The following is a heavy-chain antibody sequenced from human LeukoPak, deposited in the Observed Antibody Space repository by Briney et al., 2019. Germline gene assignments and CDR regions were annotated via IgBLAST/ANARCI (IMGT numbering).Heavy chain of an antibody. J-gene: IGHJ4*02. CDR2: IKQDGSEK. Sequence: PGGSLGLSCAASGFTFSSYWMSWVRQAPGKGLEWVANIKQDGSEKYYVDSVKGRFTISRDNAKNSLYLQMNSLRAEDTAVYYCARDHGSSSPDYWGQGTLVTVSS. V-gene: IGHV3-7*01. CDR3: ARDHGSSSPDY. D-gene: IGHD6-6*01. CDR1: GFTFSSYW.